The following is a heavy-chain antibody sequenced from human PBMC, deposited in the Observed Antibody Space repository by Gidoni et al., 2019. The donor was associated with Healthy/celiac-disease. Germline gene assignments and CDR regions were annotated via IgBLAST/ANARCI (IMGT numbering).Heavy chain of an antibody. V-gene: IGHV3-48*03. CDR1: GFTFRSYE. CDR3: ARAQYYDILWGAFIGMDV. Sequence: EVQLVESGGGLVQPGGSLRLSCAASGFTFRSYEMNWVRQAPGKGLEWVSYISSSGSTIYYADSVKGRFTISRDNAKNSLYLQMNSLRAEDTAVYYCARAQYYDILWGAFIGMDVWGQGTTVTVSS. CDR2: ISSSGSTI. D-gene: IGHD3-9*01. J-gene: IGHJ6*02.